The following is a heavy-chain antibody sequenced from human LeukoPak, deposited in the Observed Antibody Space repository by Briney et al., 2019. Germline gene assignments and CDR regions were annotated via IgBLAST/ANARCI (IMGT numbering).Heavy chain of an antibody. CDR1: GFTFSGSA. CDR2: IRSKANSYAT. CDR3: VLWFGEFAHRIDY. Sequence: GGSLRLSCAASGFTFSGSAMHWVRQASGKGLAWVGRIRSKANSYATAYAASVKGRFTISRDNSKNTAYLQMNSLKTEDTAVYYCVLWFGEFAHRIDYWGQGTLVTVSS. V-gene: IGHV3-73*01. D-gene: IGHD3-10*01. J-gene: IGHJ4*02.